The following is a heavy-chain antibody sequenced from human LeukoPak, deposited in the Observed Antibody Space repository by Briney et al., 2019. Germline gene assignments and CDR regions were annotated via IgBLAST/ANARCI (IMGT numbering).Heavy chain of an antibody. CDR1: GGSFSGYY. V-gene: IGHV4-34*01. CDR3: ARRSQWLPPFDY. Sequence: PSETLSLTCAVYGGSFSGYYWSWIRQPPGKGLEWIGEINHSGSTNYNPSLKSRVTISVDTSKNQFSLKLSSVTAADKAVYYCARRSQWLPPFDYWGQGTLVTVSS. CDR2: INHSGST. J-gene: IGHJ4*02. D-gene: IGHD3-22*01.